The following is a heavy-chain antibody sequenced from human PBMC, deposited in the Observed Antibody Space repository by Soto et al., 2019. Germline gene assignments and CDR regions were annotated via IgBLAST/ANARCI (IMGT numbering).Heavy chain of an antibody. J-gene: IGHJ4*02. Sequence: ELRLVDSGGGLVQLGGSLRLSCAASGVTIGNNYMSWVRQAPGKGLEWVSVTYSGGDTRYADSVKGRFTMSRDSTKNTVYLQMDSLRAEDTAVYFCARNVPVTALGYWGQGSLVTVSS. CDR3: ARNVPVTALGY. D-gene: IGHD4-17*01. CDR1: GVTIGNNY. V-gene: IGHV3-66*01. CDR2: TYSGGDT.